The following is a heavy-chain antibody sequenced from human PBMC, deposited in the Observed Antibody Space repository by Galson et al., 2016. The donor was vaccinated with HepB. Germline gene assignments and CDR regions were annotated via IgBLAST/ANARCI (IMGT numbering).Heavy chain of an antibody. CDR2: ISPTFGTA. D-gene: IGHD6-13*01. CDR1: GGAFSTHV. Sequence: SVKVSCKASGGAFSTHVISWLRQAPGQGPEWMGAISPTFGTAKSAQKFQGRPTITAGDSKTTVYMELSSLRSDDTAVYYCARDRAAAPKNWFDPWGQGTLVIVSS. V-gene: IGHV1-69*13. CDR3: ARDRAAAPKNWFDP. J-gene: IGHJ5*02.